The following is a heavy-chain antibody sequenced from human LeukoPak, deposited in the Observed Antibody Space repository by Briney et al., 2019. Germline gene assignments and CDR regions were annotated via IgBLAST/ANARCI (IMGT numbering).Heavy chain of an antibody. CDR1: GYTFTSYG. CDR2: ISAYNGNT. Sequence: ASVKVSCKASGYTFTSYGISWVRQAPGQGLEWMGWISAYNGNTNYAQKPQGRVTMTTDTSTSTAYMELRSLRSDDTAVYYCARAVYNEWKTSRPGGVYYYYGMDVWGQGTTVTVSS. V-gene: IGHV1-18*01. CDR3: ARAVYNEWKTSRPGGVYYYYGMDV. J-gene: IGHJ6*02. D-gene: IGHD2-8*02.